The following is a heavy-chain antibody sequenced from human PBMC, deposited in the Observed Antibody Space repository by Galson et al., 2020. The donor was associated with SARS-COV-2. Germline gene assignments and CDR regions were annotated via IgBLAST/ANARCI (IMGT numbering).Heavy chain of an antibody. Sequence: ASVKVSCKASGYTFTDCYIHWVRQAPGQGLEWMGWINPKSGGTNYAQKFEGRVTMTRDTSITTAYMELSRLRADDTAVYYCARLRYYDVLTGYIVDVWGQGTMVTVSS. V-gene: IGHV1-2*02. D-gene: IGHD3-9*01. CDR3: ARLRYYDVLTGYIVDV. J-gene: IGHJ6*02. CDR1: GYTFTDCY. CDR2: INPKSGGT.